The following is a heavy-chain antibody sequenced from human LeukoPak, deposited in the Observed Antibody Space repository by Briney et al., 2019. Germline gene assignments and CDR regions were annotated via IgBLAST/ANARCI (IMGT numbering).Heavy chain of an antibody. V-gene: IGHV3-30*18. CDR1: GFTFGSYG. CDR2: ISYDGSNK. J-gene: IGHJ2*01. CDR3: AKGIRYYDSSGYYGWYFDL. Sequence: GGSLRLSCAASGFTFGSYGMHWVRQAPGKGLEWVAVISYDGSNKYYADSVKGRFTISRDNSKNTLYLRMNSLRAEDTAVYYCAKGIRYYDSSGYYGWYFDLWGRGTLVTVSS. D-gene: IGHD3-22*01.